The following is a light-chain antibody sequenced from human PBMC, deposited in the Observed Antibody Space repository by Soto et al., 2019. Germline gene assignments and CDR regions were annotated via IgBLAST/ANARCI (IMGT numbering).Light chain of an antibody. Sequence: DIQMTQSPSSLSASVGDRVTITCRASQSISNYLNWYQQKPGKAPKLLMYAASSLQSGVPSRFGGSGSGTDFTLTISSLQPEDFATYHCQQTYSAPRTFGQGTKVEIK. CDR3: QQTYSAPRT. V-gene: IGKV1-39*01. CDR2: AAS. J-gene: IGKJ1*01. CDR1: QSISNY.